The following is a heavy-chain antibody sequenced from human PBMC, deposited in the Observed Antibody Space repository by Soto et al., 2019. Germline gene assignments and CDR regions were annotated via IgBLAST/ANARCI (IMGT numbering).Heavy chain of an antibody. CDR2: ISYDGSNK. V-gene: IGHV3-30*03. CDR1: GFTFSHYG. CDR3: ARYSGKYQVRSDY. D-gene: IGHD1-26*01. Sequence: QVQLVESGGGVVQPGRSLRLSCAASGFTFSHYGIHWVRQAPGKGLEWLAVISYDGSNKHYADSVKGRFTVSIDNSKNTLYLQMNSLRAEDTAVYFCARYSGKYQVRSDYWGKGTLVTVPS. J-gene: IGHJ4*02.